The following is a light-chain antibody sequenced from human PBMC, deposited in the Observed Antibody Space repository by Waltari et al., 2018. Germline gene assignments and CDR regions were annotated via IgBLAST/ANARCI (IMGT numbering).Light chain of an antibody. CDR2: NNT. Sequence: QSVLTQPPSAFGTPGQRVTISCSGCASNIGSNAVNWYQHLPGAAPKLIILNNTQRRSGISDRFSGSTSGASASLAISGLQSDDEADYYCASWDGSLAANVFGGGTKVTV. CDR3: ASWDGSLAANV. V-gene: IGLV1-44*01. J-gene: IGLJ1*01. CDR1: ASNIGSNA.